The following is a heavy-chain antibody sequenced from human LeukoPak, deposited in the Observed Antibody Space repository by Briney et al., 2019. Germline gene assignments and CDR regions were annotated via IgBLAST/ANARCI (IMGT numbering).Heavy chain of an antibody. D-gene: IGHD3-16*02. CDR2: ISAYNGNT. CDR3: ARGHDFVWGSYRTSFDY. V-gene: IGHV1-18*01. Sequence: ASVKVCCKAAGYTFTSYGISWVRQAPGQGLEWMGWISAYNGNTNYAQKFQDRVTMTTDTSTSTAYMELRSLRSDDTAVYYCARGHDFVWGSYRTSFDYWGQGTLVTVSS. CDR1: GYTFTSYG. J-gene: IGHJ4*02.